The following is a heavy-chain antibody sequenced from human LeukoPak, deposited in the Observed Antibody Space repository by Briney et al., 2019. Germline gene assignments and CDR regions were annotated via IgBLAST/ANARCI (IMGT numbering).Heavy chain of an antibody. CDR1: TGSINNHY. CDR3: VRLMVIGNWDWYFDL. Sequence: SETLSLTCTVSTGSINNHYWSWIRQPPGGGLEWIGYIHTTGTTNYNPSLESRVTISVDTSSDQLSLNLRSVTAADTAVYYCVRLMVIGNWDWYFDLWGRGTLVTVSP. D-gene: IGHD3-22*01. J-gene: IGHJ2*01. V-gene: IGHV4-4*09. CDR2: IHTTGTT.